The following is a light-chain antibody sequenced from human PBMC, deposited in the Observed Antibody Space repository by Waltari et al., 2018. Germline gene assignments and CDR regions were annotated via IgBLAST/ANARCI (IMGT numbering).Light chain of an antibody. CDR1: RSNIGAHYD. CDR2: GNN. CDR3: QSYDSGLSGWV. J-gene: IGLJ3*02. V-gene: IGLV1-40*01. Sequence: QSVLTQPPSASGAPGQRVTISCPHSRSNIGAHYDVHWYRHRPGTAPKHLIYGNNTRPSEVPHRFSGSRSGTSASLAIPGLQAEDEADYYCQSYDSGLSGWVFGGGTKLTVL.